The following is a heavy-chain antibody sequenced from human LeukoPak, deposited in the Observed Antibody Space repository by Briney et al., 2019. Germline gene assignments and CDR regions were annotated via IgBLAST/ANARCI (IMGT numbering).Heavy chain of an antibody. CDR2: IYYSGST. CDR1: GGSISSSSYY. CDR3: AGRGVDTATFDY. Sequence: PSETLSLTCTVSGGSISSSSYYWGWIRQPPWKGLEWIGSIYYSGSTYYNPSLKSRVTISVDTSKNQFSLKLSAVTAADTAVYYCAGRGVDTATFDYWGQGTLVTVSS. J-gene: IGHJ4*02. V-gene: IGHV4-39*01. D-gene: IGHD5-18*01.